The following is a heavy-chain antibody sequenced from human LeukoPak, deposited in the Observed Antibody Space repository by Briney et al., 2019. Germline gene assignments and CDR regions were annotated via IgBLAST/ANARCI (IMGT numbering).Heavy chain of an antibody. CDR1: GFTFSSYS. V-gene: IGHV3-21*01. D-gene: IGHD3-10*01. Sequence: PGGSLRLSCAASGFTFSSYSMNWVRQAPGKGLEWVSSISSSSSYIYYADSVKGRFTISRDNAKNSLCLQMNSLRAEDTAVYYCARGVAGSYSDYWGQGTLVTVSS. CDR2: ISSSSSYI. J-gene: IGHJ4*02. CDR3: ARGVAGSYSDY.